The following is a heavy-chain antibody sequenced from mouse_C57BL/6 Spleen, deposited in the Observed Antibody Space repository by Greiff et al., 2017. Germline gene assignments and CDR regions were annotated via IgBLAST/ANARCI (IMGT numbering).Heavy chain of an antibody. Sequence: EVKLVESGGGLVKPGGSLKLSCAASGFTFSDYGMHWVRQAPEKGLEWVAYISSGSSTIYYADTVKGRFTISSDNAKNTLFLQMTSLRSEDTAMYYCARDGLYDGGFAYWGQGTLVTVSA. CDR3: ARDGLYDGGFAY. V-gene: IGHV5-17*01. J-gene: IGHJ3*01. CDR1: GFTFSDYG. CDR2: ISSGSSTI. D-gene: IGHD2-3*01.